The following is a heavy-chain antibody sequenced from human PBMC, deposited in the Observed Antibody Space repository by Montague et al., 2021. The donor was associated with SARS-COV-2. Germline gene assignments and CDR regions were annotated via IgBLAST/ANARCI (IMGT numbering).Heavy chain of an antibody. V-gene: IGHV4-39*01. J-gene: IGHJ4*02. CDR3: VRSPAERFFDWIKLDAYVKAYYFDD. CDR2: LCYSGST. Sequence: SETLSLTCTVSGGSISSISYYWVWNRQPPGKGLEWIVCLCYSGSTYYNPPLKSRVTISVYTSQNQLSLKLSSVTAADTAEYDCVRSPAERFFDWIKLDAYVKAYYFDDWGQGTLVTVSS. CDR1: GGSISSISYY. D-gene: IGHD3-9*01.